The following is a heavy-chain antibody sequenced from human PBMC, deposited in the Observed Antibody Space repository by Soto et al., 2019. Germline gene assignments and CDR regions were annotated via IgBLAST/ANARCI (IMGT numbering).Heavy chain of an antibody. V-gene: IGHV1-69*13. D-gene: IGHD5-18*01. CDR2: IIPIFGTA. CDR3: AREVGYSYGYSNSRQEDAFDI. J-gene: IGHJ3*02. Sequence: SVKVSCKASGGTFSSYAISWVRQAPGQGLEWMGGIIPIFGTANYAQKFQGRVTITADESTSTACMELSSLRSEDTAAYYCAREVGYSYGYSNSRQEDAFDIWGQGTMVTVSS. CDR1: GGTFSSYA.